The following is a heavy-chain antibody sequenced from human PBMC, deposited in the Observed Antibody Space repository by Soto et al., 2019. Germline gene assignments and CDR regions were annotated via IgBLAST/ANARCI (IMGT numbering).Heavy chain of an antibody. Sequence: EVQLVESGGGLVQPGRSLRLSCAASGFTFDDYAMHWVRQAPGKGLEWVSGISWNSGSIGYADSVKGRFTISRDNAKNSLYLKMNSLRADDTALYYCAKDITGGSGTVLYYYYYMDVWGKGTTVTVSS. CDR3: AKDITGGSGTVLYYYYYMDV. CDR2: ISWNSGSI. D-gene: IGHD3-10*01. V-gene: IGHV3-9*01. J-gene: IGHJ6*03. CDR1: GFTFDDYA.